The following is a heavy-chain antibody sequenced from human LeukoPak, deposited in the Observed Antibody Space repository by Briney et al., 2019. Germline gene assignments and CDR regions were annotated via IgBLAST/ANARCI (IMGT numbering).Heavy chain of an antibody. J-gene: IGHJ4*02. V-gene: IGHV3-23*01. CDR2: ISGSGGST. CDR1: GFTFSSYA. Sequence: GGSLRLSCAASGFTFSSYAMSWVRQAPGKGLEWVSAISGSGGSTYYADSVKGRFTISRDKSKNTLYLQMNSLRAEDTAVYYCAKPTGGYGDYSEYYFDYWGQGTLVTVSS. D-gene: IGHD4-17*01. CDR3: AKPTGGYGDYSEYYFDY.